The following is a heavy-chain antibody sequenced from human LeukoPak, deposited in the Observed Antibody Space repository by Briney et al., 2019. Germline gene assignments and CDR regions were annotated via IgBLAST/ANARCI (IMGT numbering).Heavy chain of an antibody. V-gene: IGHV3-23*01. J-gene: IGHJ4*02. CDR3: AKDATQYSSGWYGY. CDR2: ISGSGGST. Sequence: GGSLRLSCAASGFTFSDYYMSWVRQAPGKGLEWVSAISGSGGSTYYADSVKGRFTISRDNSKNTLYLQMNSLRAEDTAVYYCAKDATQYSSGWYGYWGQGTLVTVSS. CDR1: GFTFSDYY. D-gene: IGHD6-19*01.